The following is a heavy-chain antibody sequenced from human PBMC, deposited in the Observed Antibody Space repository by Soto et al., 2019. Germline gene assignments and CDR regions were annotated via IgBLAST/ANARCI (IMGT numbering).Heavy chain of an antibody. D-gene: IGHD2-21*01. J-gene: IGHJ4*02. CDR1: GFIFSNYV. CDR2: MSHDGTTK. Sequence: QVQLVESGGGVVQPGRSLRLSCAASGFIFSNYVMYWVRQAPGKGLEWVAFMSHDGTTKYYADSVKGRFTISRDNSKNTLYLQMNNLRPEDTGVYYCAREVLWSRYFDYWGQGTLVTVSS. V-gene: IGHV3-30-3*01. CDR3: AREVLWSRYFDY.